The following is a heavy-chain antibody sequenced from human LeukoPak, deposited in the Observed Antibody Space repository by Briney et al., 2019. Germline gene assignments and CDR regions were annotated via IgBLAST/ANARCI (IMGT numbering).Heavy chain of an antibody. CDR1: GFTFGDHG. V-gene: IGHV3-53*01. Sequence: GGSLRLSCTTSGFTFGDHGLSWVRQAPGKGLEWVSIIYGGGSVFYADSVKGRFTISRDNSKNTLYLQMNSPRGEDTAVYYCARGGSYLSAFDIWGQGTMVTVSS. CDR3: ARGGSYLSAFDI. CDR2: IYGGGSV. D-gene: IGHD1-26*01. J-gene: IGHJ3*02.